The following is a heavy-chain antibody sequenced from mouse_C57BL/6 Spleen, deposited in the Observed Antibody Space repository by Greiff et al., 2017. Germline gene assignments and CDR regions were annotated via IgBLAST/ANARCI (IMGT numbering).Heavy chain of an antibody. Sequence: QVQLQQPGAELVRPGSSVKLPCKASGYTFPSYWMDWVKQRPGQGLEWIGNIYPSDSETHYNQKFKDKATLTVYNSSSTAYMQLRSLTSEDSAVYYCARSEYLYWYFDVWGTGTTVTVSS. D-gene: IGHD5-1*01. CDR3: ARSEYLYWYFDV. J-gene: IGHJ1*03. CDR1: GYTFPSYW. CDR2: IYPSDSET. V-gene: IGHV1-61*01.